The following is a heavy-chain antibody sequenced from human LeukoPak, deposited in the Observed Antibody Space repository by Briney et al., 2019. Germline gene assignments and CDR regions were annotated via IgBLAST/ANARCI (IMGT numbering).Heavy chain of an antibody. D-gene: IGHD3-22*01. CDR1: GFTFSSYW. V-gene: IGHV3-30*02. CDR2: IRYDGSNK. CDR3: AKSQGITMIVVVLSDAFDI. J-gene: IGHJ3*02. Sequence: GGSLRLSCAASGFTFSSYWMSWVRQAPGKGLEWVAFIRYDGSNKYYADSVKGRFTISGDNSKNTLYLQMNSLRAEDTAVYYCAKSQGITMIVVVLSDAFDIWGQGTMVTVSS.